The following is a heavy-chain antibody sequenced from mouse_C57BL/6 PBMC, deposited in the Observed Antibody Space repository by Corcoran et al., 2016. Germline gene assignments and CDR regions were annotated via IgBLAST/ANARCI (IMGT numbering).Heavy chain of an antibody. D-gene: IGHD1-1*01. Sequence: QIQLQQSGPELVKPGASVKISCKASGYTFTDYYINWVKQRPGQGLEWIGWIYPGSGNTKYNEKFKGKATLTVDTSSSTAYMQLSSLTSEDSAVYFCARGNYYGSSPYYAMDYWGQGTSVTVSS. CDR2: IYPGSGNT. V-gene: IGHV1-84*01. CDR3: ARGNYYGSSPYYAMDY. CDR1: GYTFTDYY. J-gene: IGHJ4*01.